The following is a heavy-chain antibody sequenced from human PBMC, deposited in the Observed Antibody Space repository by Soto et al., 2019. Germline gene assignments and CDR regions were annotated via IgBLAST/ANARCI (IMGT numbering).Heavy chain of an antibody. CDR2: IYHSGST. CDR1: GGSISSSNW. CDR3: ARTYYDGSGSLYYFDY. V-gene: IGHV4-4*02. D-gene: IGHD3-10*01. J-gene: IGHJ4*02. Sequence: SETLSLTCAVSGGSISSSNWWSGVRQPPGKGLEWIGEIYHSGSTNYNPSLKSRVTISVDKSKNQFSLKLSSVTAADTAVYYCARTYYDGSGSLYYFDYWGQGTLVTVSA.